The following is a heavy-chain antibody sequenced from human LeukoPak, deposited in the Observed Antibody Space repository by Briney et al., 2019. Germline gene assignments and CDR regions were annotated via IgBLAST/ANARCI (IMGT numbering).Heavy chain of an antibody. V-gene: IGHV4-34*01. CDR1: GGSFSGYY. Sequence: PSETLSLTCAVYGGSFSGYYWSWIRQPPGKGLEWIGEINHSGSTNYNPSLKSRVTISVDTSKNQFSLKLRSVTAADTAVYYCVSPKTNGWSDSWGQGSLVTVSS. J-gene: IGHJ5*01. CDR3: VSPKTNGWSDS. CDR2: INHSGST. D-gene: IGHD2-8*01.